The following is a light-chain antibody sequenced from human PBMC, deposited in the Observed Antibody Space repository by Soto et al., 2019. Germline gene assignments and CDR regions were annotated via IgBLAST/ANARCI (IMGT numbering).Light chain of an antibody. V-gene: IGKV3-15*01. CDR1: QSVSSN. Sequence: EIVMTQSPATLSVSPGERAILSCRASQSVSSNLAWYQQKPGQAPRLLIYGSSTRATGIPARFSGSGSGTEFTLTISSLQSEDFAVYYCKQYNNWPPWTFGPGTKVEIK. CDR2: GSS. J-gene: IGKJ1*01. CDR3: KQYNNWPPWT.